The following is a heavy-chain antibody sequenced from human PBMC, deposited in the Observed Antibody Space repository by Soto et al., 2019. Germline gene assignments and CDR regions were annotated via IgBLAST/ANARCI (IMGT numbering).Heavy chain of an antibody. CDR2: ISYDGGNQ. CDR3: ARVAYCIDTSGYTQHHRELDA. D-gene: IGHD3-16*02. V-gene: IGHV3-30-3*01. CDR1: GFSFSSYS. J-gene: IGHJ6*02. Sequence: QERLVESGGGVVQPGTSLTLSCAASGFSFSSYSFHWVRQAPGKGLEWVAFISYDGGNQYNADSVKGRFTITSDHSKSTLFLQMDTLRPEDTGVYYCARVAYCIDTSGYTQHHRELDAWGQGITVTVSS.